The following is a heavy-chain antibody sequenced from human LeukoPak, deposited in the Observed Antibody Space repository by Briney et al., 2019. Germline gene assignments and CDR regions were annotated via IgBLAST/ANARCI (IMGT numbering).Heavy chain of an antibody. J-gene: IGHJ6*02. Sequence: GGSLRLSCAASGFTFSSDWMSWVRQAPGKGLEWVANIKEDGSEKYYVDSVKGRFTISRDNAKNSLSLQMNSLRAEDTAVYYCARVSRYYGMDVWGQGTTVTVSS. CDR2: IKEDGSEK. V-gene: IGHV3-7*01. CDR3: ARVSRYYGMDV. CDR1: GFTFSSDW.